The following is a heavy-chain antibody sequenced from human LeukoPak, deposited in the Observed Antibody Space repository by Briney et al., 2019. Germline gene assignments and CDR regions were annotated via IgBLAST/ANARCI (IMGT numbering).Heavy chain of an antibody. CDR3: ARGKYTSFDN. V-gene: IGHV6-1*01. D-gene: IGHD2-2*01. Sequence: SQTLSLTCDISGDSLFTNGVAWNWIRQSPSRGLEWLGRTCYRSKWSFEYAVSVKSRITINADTSKNQFSLQLSSVTPEDTAVYYCARGKYTSFDNWGQGTLVTVSS. CDR1: GDSLFTNGVA. J-gene: IGHJ4*02. CDR2: TCYRSKWSF.